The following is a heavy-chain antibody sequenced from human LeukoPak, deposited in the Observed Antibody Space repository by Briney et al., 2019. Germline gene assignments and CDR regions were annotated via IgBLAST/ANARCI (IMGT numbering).Heavy chain of an antibody. CDR3: ARGRPYCSSTSCYGGGLYYYYYYYMDV. CDR2: INHSGST. Sequence: SETLSLTCAVYGGSFSGYYWSWIRQPPGKGLEWIGEINHSGSTNYNPSLKSRVTISVDTSKNQFSLKLSSVTAADTAVYYCARGRPYCSSTSCYGGGLYYYYYYYMDVWGRGTTVTVSS. D-gene: IGHD2-2*01. J-gene: IGHJ6*03. CDR1: GGSFSGYY. V-gene: IGHV4-34*01.